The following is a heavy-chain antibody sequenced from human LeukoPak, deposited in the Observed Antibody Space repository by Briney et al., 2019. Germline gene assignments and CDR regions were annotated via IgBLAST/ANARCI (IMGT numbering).Heavy chain of an antibody. J-gene: IGHJ4*02. CDR2: IKSKTDGGTT. CDR3: TSDAGAYCGGDCYSFDY. Sequence: PGGSLRLSSAASRFTFSNAWMSWVGQAAGKGLEWVGRIKSKTDGGTTDYAAPVKGRFTISRDDSKNTLYLQMNSLKTEDTAVYYCTSDAGAYCGGDCYSFDYWGQGTLVTVSS. D-gene: IGHD2-21*02. V-gene: IGHV3-15*01. CDR1: RFTFSNAW.